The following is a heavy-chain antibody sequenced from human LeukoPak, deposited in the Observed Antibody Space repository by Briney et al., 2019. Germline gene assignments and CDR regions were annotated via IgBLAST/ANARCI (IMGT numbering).Heavy chain of an antibody. V-gene: IGHV3-23*01. Sequence: GGALRLSGAASGFTLNMYAMNWVRQAPGKGLDWVSSLTGSGRGTYYAPSVKGRFTMSRDDSKTTLYLQMNSLRPDDTAVYSCTKIPATDPIDFWGQGTLVTVSS. J-gene: IGHJ4*02. D-gene: IGHD6-13*01. CDR2: LTGSGRGT. CDR1: GFTLNMYA. CDR3: TKIPATDPIDF.